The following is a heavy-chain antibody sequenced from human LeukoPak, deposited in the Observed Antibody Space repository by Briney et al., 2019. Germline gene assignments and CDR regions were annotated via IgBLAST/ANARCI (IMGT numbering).Heavy chain of an antibody. CDR1: GFTVSSNY. J-gene: IGHJ6*02. D-gene: IGHD1-1*01. CDR2: IYSGGST. Sequence: PGGSLRLSCAASGFTVSSNYMSWVRQAPGKGLEWVSVIYSGGSTYYADSVKGRFTISRDNSKNTLYLQMNGLRAEDTAVYYCARISPQLYYYYGMAVWGQGTTVTVSS. V-gene: IGHV3-53*01. CDR3: ARISPQLYYYYGMAV.